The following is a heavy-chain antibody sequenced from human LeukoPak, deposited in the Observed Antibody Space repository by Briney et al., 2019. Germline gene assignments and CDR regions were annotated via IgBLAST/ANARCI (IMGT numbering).Heavy chain of an antibody. J-gene: IGHJ4*02. CDR2: IYYSGST. V-gene: IGHV4-59*12. CDR1: GGSISSYY. Sequence: PSETLSLTCTVSGGSISSYYWSWIRQPPGKGLEWIGYIYYSGSTNYNPSLKSRVTISVDTSKNQFSLKLSSVTAADTAVYYCASFDMVRGVIADYWGQGTLVTVSS. CDR3: ASFDMVRGVIADY. D-gene: IGHD3-10*01.